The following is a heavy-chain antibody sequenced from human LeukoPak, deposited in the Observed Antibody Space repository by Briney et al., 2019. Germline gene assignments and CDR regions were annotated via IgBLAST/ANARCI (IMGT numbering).Heavy chain of an antibody. Sequence: GGSLRLSCAASGFTLSSYSMNWVPQAPGKGLEWVSSISSSSSYIYYSDSVKGRFTISRDNAKNSLYLQMNSLRAEDTAVYYCARGQWELLSYYYYMDVWGKGTTVTVSS. J-gene: IGHJ6*03. V-gene: IGHV3-21*01. CDR3: ARGQWELLSYYYYMDV. CDR1: GFTLSSYS. CDR2: ISSSSSYI. D-gene: IGHD1-26*01.